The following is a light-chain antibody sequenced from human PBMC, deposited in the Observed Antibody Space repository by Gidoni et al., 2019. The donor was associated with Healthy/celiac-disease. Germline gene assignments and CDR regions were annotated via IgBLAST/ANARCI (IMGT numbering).Light chain of an antibody. CDR2: GAS. Sequence: EIVVTQSPGTLSLSPGERATISCSASQSVSSSYLAWYHQKPGQAPRLLIYGASSWATGIPDRFSGSWSGTDFTLTISRLEPEDFAVYYCQQYGSSPLTFGGGTKVEIK. CDR1: QSVSSSY. V-gene: IGKV3-20*01. CDR3: QQYGSSPLT. J-gene: IGKJ4*01.